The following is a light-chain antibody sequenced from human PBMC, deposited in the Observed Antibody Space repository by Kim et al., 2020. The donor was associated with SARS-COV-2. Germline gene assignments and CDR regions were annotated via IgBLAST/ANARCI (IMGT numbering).Light chain of an antibody. CDR1: QSVSTN. V-gene: IGKV3D-15*01. CDR3: QQYNDWPPSYT. CDR2: GAS. J-gene: IGKJ2*01. Sequence: EIVMTQSPATLSVSPGERATLSCRAGQSVSTNLAWYQHKPGQAPRLLIYGASSRATGISDRFSGSWSGTEFTLTISGLQSEDFAVYYCQQYNDWPPSYTFGHGTKLEI.